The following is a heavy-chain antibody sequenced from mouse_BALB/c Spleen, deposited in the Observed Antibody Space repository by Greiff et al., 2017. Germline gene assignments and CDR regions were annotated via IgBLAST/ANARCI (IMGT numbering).Heavy chain of an antibody. CDR2: IYPYNGGT. D-gene: IGHD2-1*01. Sequence: EVKLQESGPELVKPGASVKISCKASGYTFTDYNMHWVKQSHGKSLEWIGYIYPYNGGTGYNQKFKSKATLTVDNSSSTAYMELRSLTSEDSAVYYCARTVYGNYDYFDYWGQGTTLTVSS. CDR3: ARTVYGNYDYFDY. V-gene: IGHV1S29*02. J-gene: IGHJ2*01. CDR1: GYTFTDYN.